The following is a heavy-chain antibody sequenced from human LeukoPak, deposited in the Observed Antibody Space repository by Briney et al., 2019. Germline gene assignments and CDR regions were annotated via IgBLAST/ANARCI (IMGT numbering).Heavy chain of an antibody. CDR1: GFIFNTYG. CDR2: IRNDGSDK. Sequence: PGGSLRLSCAASGFIFNTYGMHWVRQAPGKGLEWVAFIRNDGSDKYYADSVKGRFTISRDNSKNTLYLQMNSLRAADTAVYYCAKDPTHYRVWDDYDSTVLSYWGQGTLVTVSS. V-gene: IGHV3-30*02. D-gene: IGHD3-22*01. J-gene: IGHJ4*02. CDR3: AKDPTHYRVWDDYDSTVLSY.